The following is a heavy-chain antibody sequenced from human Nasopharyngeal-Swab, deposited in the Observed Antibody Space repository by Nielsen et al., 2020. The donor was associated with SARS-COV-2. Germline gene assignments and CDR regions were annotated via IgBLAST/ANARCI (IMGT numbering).Heavy chain of an antibody. Sequence: GGSLRLSCKASGYSFTSYWIAWVRQIPGKGLEWMGIIYPRDSDTRYSPSFQGQVTISADKSISTAYLQWSSLKASDTAMYYCVRPEGVATSFKYYFQYGMDVWGQGTMVTVPS. D-gene: IGHD5-12*01. V-gene: IGHV5-51*01. CDR3: VRPEGVATSFKYYFQYGMDV. CDR2: IYPRDSDT. CDR1: GYSFTSYW. J-gene: IGHJ6*02.